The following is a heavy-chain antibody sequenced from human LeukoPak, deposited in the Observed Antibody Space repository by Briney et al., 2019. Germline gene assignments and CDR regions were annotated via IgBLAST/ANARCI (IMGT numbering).Heavy chain of an antibody. CDR1: GGSISSSNW. J-gene: IGHJ4*02. V-gene: IGHV4-4*02. CDR2: IYHSGST. Sequence: ASETLSLTCAVSGGSISSSNWWSWVRQPPGKGLEWIGEIYHSGSTNYNPSLKSRVTISVDKSKNQFSLKLSSVTAADTAVYYCASEGYYDSSGYYSVSYRGQGTLVTVSS. D-gene: IGHD3-22*01. CDR3: ASEGYYDSSGYYSVSY.